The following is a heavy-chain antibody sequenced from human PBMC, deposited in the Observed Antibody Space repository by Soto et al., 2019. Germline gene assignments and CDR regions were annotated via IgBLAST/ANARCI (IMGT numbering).Heavy chain of an antibody. D-gene: IGHD6-19*01. CDR2: IYYSGST. V-gene: IGHV4-59*08. CDR1: GGSISSYY. J-gene: IGHJ6*02. CDR3: ARQGYSSGWYWRGDYYYGMDV. Sequence: PSETLSLTCTVSGGSISSYYWSWIRQPPGKGLEWIGYIYYSGSTNYNPSLKSRVTISVDTSKNQFSLKLSSVTAADTAVYYCARQGYSSGWYWRGDYYYGMDVWGQGTTVTVSS.